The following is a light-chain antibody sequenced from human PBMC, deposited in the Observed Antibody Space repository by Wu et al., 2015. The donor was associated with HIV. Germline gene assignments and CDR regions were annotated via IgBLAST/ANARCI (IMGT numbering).Light chain of an antibody. CDR1: QGVGVY. J-gene: IGKJ2*03. V-gene: IGKV3-20*01. CDR3: QQSRRS. CDR2: LTS. Sequence: EITLGQFPGTLPLSPGERATLSCRASQGVGVYIAWFQQKPGQAPRLLISLTSNRATGIPVRFSGSGSGTDFTLTISRLEPEDFAVYYCQQSRRSFGQGTKLEIK.